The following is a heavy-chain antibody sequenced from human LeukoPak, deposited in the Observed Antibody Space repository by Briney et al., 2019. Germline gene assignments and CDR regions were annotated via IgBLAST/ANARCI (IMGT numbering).Heavy chain of an antibody. D-gene: IGHD6-13*01. CDR1: GGTFSSYA. CDR2: IIAILVIG. CDR3: ARDLGMDSSPRLLGYHYYYGMDV. J-gene: IGHJ6*02. Sequence: SVKVSCKASGGTFSSYAISWVRQAPGQGLEWMGRIIAILVIGNYAQKFQGRVTITADKSTSTAYMELSSLRSEDTAVYYCARDLGMDSSPRLLGYHYYYGMDVWGQGTTVTFSS. V-gene: IGHV1-69*04.